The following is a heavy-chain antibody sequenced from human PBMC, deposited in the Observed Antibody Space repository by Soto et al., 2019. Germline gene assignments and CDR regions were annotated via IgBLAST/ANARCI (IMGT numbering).Heavy chain of an antibody. J-gene: IGHJ4*02. CDR3: ARGGVALGLDY. CDR2: VAKDGSVT. D-gene: IGHD3-16*01. V-gene: IGHV3-23*05. CDR1: GFIFSNYA. Sequence: GGSLRLSCAASGFIFSNYAVSWVRQAPGKGLEWVSAVAKDGSVTFYADSVKGRFTISRDNSKGTLFLQMNSLRVEDTALYYCARGGVALGLDYWGQGALVTVSS.